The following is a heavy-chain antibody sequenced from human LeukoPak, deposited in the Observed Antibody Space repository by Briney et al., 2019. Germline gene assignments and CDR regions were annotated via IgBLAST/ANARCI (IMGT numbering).Heavy chain of an antibody. D-gene: IGHD3-3*01. CDR3: ARDRADDFWSGYQGGGGYFDY. V-gene: IGHV3-66*01. CDR2: IYSSGST. J-gene: IGHJ4*02. CDR1: GFTVSSKY. Sequence: GGSLRLSCAASGFTVSSKYMGWVRQAPGKGLEWVSVIYSSGSTYYADSVKGRFTISRDNSKNTLYLQMNSLRGEDTAVYYCARDRADDFWSGYQGGGGYFDYWGQGTLVTVSS.